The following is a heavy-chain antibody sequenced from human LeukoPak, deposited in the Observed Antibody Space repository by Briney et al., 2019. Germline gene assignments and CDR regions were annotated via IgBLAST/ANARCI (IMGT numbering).Heavy chain of an antibody. J-gene: IGHJ4*02. D-gene: IGHD4-11*01. CDR2: ISSGSSTI. Sequence: GGSLRLSCAASGFTFSSYSMNWVRQAPGKGLEWVSYISSGSSTIYYADSVKGRFTISRDNAKNSLYLQMNSLRAEDTAVYYCARDMARAVTTPWFAYWGQGTLVTASS. V-gene: IGHV3-48*01. CDR3: ARDMARAVTTPWFAY. CDR1: GFTFSSYS.